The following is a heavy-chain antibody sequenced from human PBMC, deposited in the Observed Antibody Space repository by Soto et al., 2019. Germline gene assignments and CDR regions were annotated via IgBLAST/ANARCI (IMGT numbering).Heavy chain of an antibody. CDR1: GYNFVNYW. CDR2: IYPDDSDT. V-gene: IGHV5-51*01. CDR3: GSHRKVVARGTYYMDI. Sequence: GESLKISCEGSGYNFVNYWIGWARQKPGKGLEWMGIIYPDDSDTKYSPSFQGQVSISVDKSISTAYLQWSSLKASDTGIYYCGSHRKVVARGTYYMDIWGNETTVTVSS. J-gene: IGHJ6*03. D-gene: IGHD2-15*01.